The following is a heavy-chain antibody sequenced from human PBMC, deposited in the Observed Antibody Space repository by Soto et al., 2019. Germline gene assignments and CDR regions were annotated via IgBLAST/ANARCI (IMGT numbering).Heavy chain of an antibody. Sequence: SETLSLTCTVSGGPIRNGDYYWGWIRQPPGKGLEWIGYVYYSGTTYSHPSLKSRVSISVDTSENQFSLRLTSVTAADTAVYYCVTVNLVGAAYYFDYWGPGTLVT. V-gene: IGHV4-30-4*01. D-gene: IGHD1-26*01. CDR2: VYYSGTT. CDR3: VTVNLVGAAYYFDY. CDR1: GGPIRNGDYY. J-gene: IGHJ4*02.